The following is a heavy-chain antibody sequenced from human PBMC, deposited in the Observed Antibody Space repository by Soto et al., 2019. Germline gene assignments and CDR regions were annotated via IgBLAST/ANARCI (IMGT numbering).Heavy chain of an antibody. J-gene: IGHJ4*02. Sequence: ASVKVSCEASGYTFTSYYMHWVRQAPGQGLEWMGIINPSGGSTSYAQKFQGRVTMTRDTSTSTVYMELSSLRSEDTAVYYCATGGPAGDFDYWGQGTLVTISS. CDR2: INPSGGST. CDR1: GYTFTSYY. D-gene: IGHD3-10*01. CDR3: ATGGPAGDFDY. V-gene: IGHV1-46*01.